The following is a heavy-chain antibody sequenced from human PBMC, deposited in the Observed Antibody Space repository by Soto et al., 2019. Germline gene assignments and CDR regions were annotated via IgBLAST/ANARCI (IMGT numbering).Heavy chain of an antibody. V-gene: IGHV3-30*18. CDR1: GFTFSSYG. D-gene: IGHD5-12*01. Sequence: GGSLRLSCAASGFTFSSYGMHWVRQAPGKGLEWVAVISYDGSNKYYADSVKGRFTISRDNSKNTLYLQMNSLRAEDTAVYYCAKDLESVEMATMGYFDYWGQGTLVTVSS. J-gene: IGHJ4*02. CDR2: ISYDGSNK. CDR3: AKDLESVEMATMGYFDY.